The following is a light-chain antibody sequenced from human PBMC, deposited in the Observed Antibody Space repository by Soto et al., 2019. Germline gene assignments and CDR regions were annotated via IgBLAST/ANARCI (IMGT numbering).Light chain of an antibody. V-gene: IGKV1-12*02. CDR3: QQANIFPFT. J-gene: IGKJ4*01. Sequence: DIQMTQSPSSVPASVGDRVTITCRASQNIGNWLAWYQQKPGKAPQLLIYVASSLQSGVPSRFSGSRSGPNFTLTISSLQPEDFATYYCQQANIFPFTFGAGTKVEIK. CDR2: VAS. CDR1: QNIGNW.